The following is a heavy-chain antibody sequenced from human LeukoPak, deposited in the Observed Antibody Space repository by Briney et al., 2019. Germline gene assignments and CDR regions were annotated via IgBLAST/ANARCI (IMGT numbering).Heavy chain of an antibody. CDR2: IYHSGST. CDR1: GYSISSGYY. CDR3: ARRNYYYYMDV. V-gene: IGHV4-38-2*01. J-gene: IGHJ6*03. Sequence: SETLSLTCAVSGYSISSGYYWGWIRQPPGEGLEWIGSIYHSGSTYYNPSLKSRVTIPVDTSKNQFSLKLSSVTAADTAVYYCARRNYYYYMDVWGKGTTVTVSS.